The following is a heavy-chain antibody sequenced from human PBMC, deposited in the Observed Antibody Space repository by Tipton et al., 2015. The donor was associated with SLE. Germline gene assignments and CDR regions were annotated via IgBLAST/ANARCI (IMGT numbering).Heavy chain of an antibody. D-gene: IGHD1-14*01. CDR3: ARRLGTNSAFGGYGTDV. V-gene: IGHV3-23*03. CDR1: GFTFSRYA. Sequence: SLRLSCAASGFTFSRYAMSWVRQAPGKGLEWLSVIYKDDSPIHYADSVKGRFTISRDNSKSTLYLQMNSLRPEDTAVYYCARRLGTNSAFGGYGTDVWGQGTSVTVSS. CDR2: IYKDDSPI. J-gene: IGHJ6*02.